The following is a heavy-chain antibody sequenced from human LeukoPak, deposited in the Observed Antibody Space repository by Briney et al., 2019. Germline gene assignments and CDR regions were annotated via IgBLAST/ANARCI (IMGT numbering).Heavy chain of an antibody. J-gene: IGHJ4*02. V-gene: IGHV3-48*02. CDR1: GFTFSSYS. CDR3: ASSGTYDSSGYYFY. Sequence: GGSLRLSCAASGFTFSSYSMNWVRQAPGKGLEWVSYISSSSSTIYYADSVKGRFTISRDNAKNSLYLQMNSLRDEDTAVYYCASSGTYDSSGYYFYWGQGTLVTVSS. D-gene: IGHD3-22*01. CDR2: ISSSSSTI.